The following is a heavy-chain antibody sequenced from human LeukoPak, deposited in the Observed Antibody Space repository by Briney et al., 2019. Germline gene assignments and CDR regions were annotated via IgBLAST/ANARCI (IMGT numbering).Heavy chain of an antibody. CDR3: ARGPDIVVVPAASVRY. D-gene: IGHD2-2*01. V-gene: IGHV1-2*02. J-gene: IGHJ4*02. CDR1: GYTFAGYY. Sequence: GASVIVSCKASGYTFAGYYMHWVRQAPGQGLEWMGWINPNSGGTNYAQKFQGRVTMTRDTSISTAYMELSRLRSDDTAVYYCARGPDIVVVPAASVRYWGQGTLVTVSS. CDR2: INPNSGGT.